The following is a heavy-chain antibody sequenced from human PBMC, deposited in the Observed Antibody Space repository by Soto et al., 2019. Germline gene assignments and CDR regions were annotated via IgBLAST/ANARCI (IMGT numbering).Heavy chain of an antibody. CDR3: ASQSVGYDILTGYSPGWDY. D-gene: IGHD3-9*01. J-gene: IGHJ4*02. CDR1: GGSISSGGYY. V-gene: IGHV4-31*03. CDR2: IYYSGST. Sequence: PSETLSLTCTVSGGSISSGGYYWSWIRQHPGKGLEWIGYIYYSGSTYYNPSLKSRVTISVDTSKNQFSLKLSSVTAADTAVYYCASQSVGYDILTGYSPGWDYCGQGTLVSVSS.